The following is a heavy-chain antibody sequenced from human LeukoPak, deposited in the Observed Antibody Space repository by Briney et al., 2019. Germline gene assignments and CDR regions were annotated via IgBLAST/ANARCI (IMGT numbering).Heavy chain of an antibody. Sequence: PSETLSLTCTVSGGSISSCYWSWIRQPPGKGLEWIGYIYYSGSTNYNPSLKSRVTISVDTSKNQFSLKLSSVTAADTAVYYCARGAHYYDTSGYLMPLNYWGQGTLVTVSS. CDR3: ARGAHYYDTSGYLMPLNY. CDR1: GGSISSCY. CDR2: IYYSGST. J-gene: IGHJ4*02. V-gene: IGHV4-59*01. D-gene: IGHD3-22*01.